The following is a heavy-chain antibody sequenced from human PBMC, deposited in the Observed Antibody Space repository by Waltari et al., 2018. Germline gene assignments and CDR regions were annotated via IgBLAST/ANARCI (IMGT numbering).Heavy chain of an antibody. CDR1: GGSFSGYY. V-gene: IGHV4-34*01. Sequence: QVQLQQWGAGLLKPSETLSLTCAVYGGSFSGYYWSWIRQPPGKGLEWIGEINHSGSTTDNPSLKSRVTISVDTSKNQFSLKLSSVTAADTAVYYCARVPAAAGLYYYYMDVWGKGTTVTISS. CDR3: ARVPAAAGLYYYYMDV. CDR2: INHSGST. D-gene: IGHD6-13*01. J-gene: IGHJ6*03.